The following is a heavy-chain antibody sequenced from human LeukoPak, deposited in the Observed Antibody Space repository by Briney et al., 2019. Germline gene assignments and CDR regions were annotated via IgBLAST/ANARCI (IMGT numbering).Heavy chain of an antibody. CDR2: ITDGGST. D-gene: IGHD3-22*01. Sequence: SETLSLTCAGYVESFSGYYWSWIRQPPGKGLEWIGEITDGGSTKYNPSLKSRATISADTSKNQFSLKVSSVTAADTAVYYSARRPRSSGSDDGPAGLDYWGQGNLVTVSS. J-gene: IGHJ4*02. V-gene: IGHV4-34*01. CDR1: VESFSGYY. CDR3: ARRPRSSGSDDGPAGLDY.